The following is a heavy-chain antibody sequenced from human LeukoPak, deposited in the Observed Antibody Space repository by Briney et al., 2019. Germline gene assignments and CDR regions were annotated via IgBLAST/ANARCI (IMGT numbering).Heavy chain of an antibody. Sequence: GASVKVPCKASGYTFNDYYLHWVRQAPGQGLEWMGWINPNTADTNYAQKFQGRVAMTRDTSITTAYMDLKSLRFDDTALYYCARGGSRWVSPFDIWGQGTMVTVSS. J-gene: IGHJ3*02. CDR2: INPNTADT. CDR1: GYTFNDYY. V-gene: IGHV1-2*02. CDR3: ARGGSRWVSPFDI. D-gene: IGHD3-16*01.